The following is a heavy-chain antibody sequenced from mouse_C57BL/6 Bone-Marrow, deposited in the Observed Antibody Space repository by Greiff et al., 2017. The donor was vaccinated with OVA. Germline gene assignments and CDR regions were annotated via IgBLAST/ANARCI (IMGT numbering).Heavy chain of an antibody. D-gene: IGHD2-3*01. J-gene: IGHJ2*01. CDR3: GRRMVTNYFDY. V-gene: IGHV1-55*01. CDR2: IYPGSGST. Sequence: VQLQQPGAELVKPGASVKISCKASGYTFTSYWITWVKQRPGQGLEWIGDIYPGSGSTNYNEKFKSKATLTADTSSSTAYMQLSSLTSEDSSVNYWGRRMVTNYFDYWGQGTTLTVSS. CDR1: GYTFTSYW.